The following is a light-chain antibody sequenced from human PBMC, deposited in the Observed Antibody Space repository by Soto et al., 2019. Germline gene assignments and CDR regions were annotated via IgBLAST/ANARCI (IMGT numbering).Light chain of an antibody. J-gene: IGLJ2*01. CDR2: QDS. CDR3: QAWDSSTAV. V-gene: IGLV3-1*01. CDR1: KLGDRY. Sequence: SYELTQPSSVSVSPGQTASITCSGDKLGDRYVCWYQQKPGQSPVLVIYQDSKRPSGITERFSGSNSGNTATLTISGTQAMDEADYYCQAWDSSTAVFGGGTKLTVL.